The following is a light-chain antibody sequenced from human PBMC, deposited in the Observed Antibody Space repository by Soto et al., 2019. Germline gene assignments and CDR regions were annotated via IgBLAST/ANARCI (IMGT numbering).Light chain of an antibody. CDR3: QQRYSWLRA. Sequence: EIVLTQSPGTLSLSQGERATLSFRASQSVSNNYLAWYQQKPGQAPRLLIYGASKRAPGIPPRFSGSGSGTDFTLTISSLESDDFAIYYCQQRYSWLRAFGPGTKVDIK. J-gene: IGKJ1*01. CDR2: GAS. CDR1: QSVSNNY. V-gene: IGKV3D-20*02.